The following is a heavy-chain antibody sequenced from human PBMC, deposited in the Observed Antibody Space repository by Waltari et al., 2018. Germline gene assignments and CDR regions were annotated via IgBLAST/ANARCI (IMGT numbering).Heavy chain of an antibody. CDR2: IKDDGSEK. Sequence: EVHLVESGGGLVQPGGSLRLSCAASGFTFSTYWMTWVRQAPGKGLEWLANIKDDGSEKNYVDSVKGRFTISRDNTKNSLYLQMNSLRPDDTAVYFCARDPAFGAFDFWGQGTVVTVSS. J-gene: IGHJ3*01. D-gene: IGHD3-10*01. CDR3: ARDPAFGAFDF. V-gene: IGHV3-7*01. CDR1: GFTFSTYW.